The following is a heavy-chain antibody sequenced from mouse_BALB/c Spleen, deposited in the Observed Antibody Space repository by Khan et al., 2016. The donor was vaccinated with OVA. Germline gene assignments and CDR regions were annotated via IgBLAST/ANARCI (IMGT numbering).Heavy chain of an antibody. D-gene: IGHD1-1*02. J-gene: IGHJ3*01. CDR1: GYTFTSYY. CDR2: INPNNAGT. V-gene: IGHV1S81*02. Sequence: QVQLQQSGAELVKPGASVRLSCKSSGYTFTSYYLYWVKQRPGQGLEWIGDINPNNAGTNFNEKFKSKATLTVDKSSSTAYIQLRSLTSEDSAVYYCTRSGYGGFAYWGQGTLVTVSA. CDR3: TRSGYGGFAY.